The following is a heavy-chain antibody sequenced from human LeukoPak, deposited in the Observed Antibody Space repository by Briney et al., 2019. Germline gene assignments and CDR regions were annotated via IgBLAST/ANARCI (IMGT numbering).Heavy chain of an antibody. CDR3: AKDRQRGYSYGYYYFDY. V-gene: IGHV3-30*18. CDR2: ISYDGSNK. CDR1: GFTFSSYG. Sequence: GGSLRLSCAASGFTFSSYGMHWVRQAPGKGLEWVAVISYDGSNKYYADSVKGRFTISRDNSKNTLYLQMNSLRAEDTAVYYCAKDRQRGYSYGYYYFDYWGQGTLVTVSS. J-gene: IGHJ4*02. D-gene: IGHD5-18*01.